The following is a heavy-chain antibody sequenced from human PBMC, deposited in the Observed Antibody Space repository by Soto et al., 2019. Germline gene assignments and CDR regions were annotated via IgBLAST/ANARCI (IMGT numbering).Heavy chain of an antibody. CDR2: IGGSGGST. D-gene: IGHD2-15*01. J-gene: IGHJ4*02. CDR1: GFTFSSYA. V-gene: IGHV3-23*01. Sequence: EVQLLESGGGLVQPGGSLRLSCAASGFTFSSYAMSWVRQAPGKGLEWVSAIGGSGGSTYYADSVKGRFTISRDNSKNTLYLQMNSLRAEDTAVYYCAIVGYCSGGSCFPKRTDFDYWGQGTLVTVSS. CDR3: AIVGYCSGGSCFPKRTDFDY.